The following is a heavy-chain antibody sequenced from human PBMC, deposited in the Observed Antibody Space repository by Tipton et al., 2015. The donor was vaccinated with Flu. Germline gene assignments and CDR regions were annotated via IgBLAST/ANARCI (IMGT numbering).Heavy chain of an antibody. CDR2: ISSSSSYI. J-gene: IGHJ3*02. Sequence: SLRLSCAASGFTFSSYSMNWVRQAPGKGLEWVSSISSSSSYIYYADSVKGRFTISRDNAKNSLYLQMNSLRAEDTAVYYCARFLERVGATTGIDAFDIWGQGTMVTVSS. D-gene: IGHD1-26*01. CDR1: GFTFSSYS. CDR3: ARFLERVGATTGIDAFDI. V-gene: IGHV3-21*01.